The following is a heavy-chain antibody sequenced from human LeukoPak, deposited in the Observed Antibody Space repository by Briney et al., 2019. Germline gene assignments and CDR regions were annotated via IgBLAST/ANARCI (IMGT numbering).Heavy chain of an antibody. CDR2: IIPILGIA. D-gene: IGHD3-10*01. CDR3: ARYHYGSGSYILPLDP. V-gene: IGHV1-69*02. CDR1: GYTFTGYY. J-gene: IGHJ5*02. Sequence: SVKVSCKASGYTFTGYYMHWVRQAPGQGLEWMGRIIPILGIANYAQKFQGRVTITADKSTSTAYMELSSLRSEDTAVYYCARYHYGSGSYILPLDPWGQGTLVTVSS.